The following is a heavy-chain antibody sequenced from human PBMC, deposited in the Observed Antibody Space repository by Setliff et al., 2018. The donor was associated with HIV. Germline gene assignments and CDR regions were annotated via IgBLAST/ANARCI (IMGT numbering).Heavy chain of an antibody. CDR2: IYSGGNT. CDR1: GFTFSTYR. V-gene: IGHV3-66*02. CDR3: AREEGGLYGMDV. J-gene: IGHJ6*02. Sequence: PGGSLRLSCAASGFTFSTYRMNWVRQAPGKGLEWVSVIYSGGNTYYADSVKGRFTISRDNSKNTLYFQMNSLRAEDTAVYYCAREEGGLYGMDVWGQGTTVTVSS. D-gene: IGHD3-16*01.